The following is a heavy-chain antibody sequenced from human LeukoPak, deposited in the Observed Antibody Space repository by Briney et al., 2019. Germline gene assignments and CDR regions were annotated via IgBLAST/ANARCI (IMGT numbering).Heavy chain of an antibody. CDR1: GGSISSSSYY. Sequence: SETLSLTCTVSGGSISSSSYYWGWIRQPPGKGLEWFGSIYYSESTYYNPSLKSRFTITVDTSKHQFALKLSSVTAADTDVYYCASRWYSSSWYYYYGMDVWGQGTTVTVSS. D-gene: IGHD6-13*01. J-gene: IGHJ6*02. CDR3: ASRWYSSSWYYYYGMDV. V-gene: IGHV4-39*01. CDR2: IYYSEST.